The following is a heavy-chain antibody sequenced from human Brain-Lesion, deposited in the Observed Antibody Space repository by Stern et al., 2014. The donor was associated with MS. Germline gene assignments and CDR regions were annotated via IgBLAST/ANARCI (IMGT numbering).Heavy chain of an antibody. J-gene: IGHJ6*02. CDR3: ARGPRRYYGSESPNTYYYGMDV. D-gene: IGHD3-10*01. CDR2: ICRSGDSI. V-gene: IGHV3-11*01. CDR1: GFIFSDYY. Sequence: VQLVESGGGLVKPGGSLRLSCAASGFIFSDYYMSWIRQAPGKGLEWVSYICRSGDSIYYADSVKGRFPISRDNAKNSLYLQMNSLRAEDTAVYYCARGPRRYYGSESPNTYYYGMDVWGQGTTVTVSS.